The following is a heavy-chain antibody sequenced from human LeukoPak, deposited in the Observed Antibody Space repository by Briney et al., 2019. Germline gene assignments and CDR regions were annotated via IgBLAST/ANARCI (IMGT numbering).Heavy chain of an antibody. J-gene: IGHJ4*02. D-gene: IGHD3-10*01. CDR3: ASSNYYGSGSFPDY. Sequence: SVTVSCKASGGTFSSYAISWVRQAPGQGLEWMGGIIPIFGTANYAQKFQGRVTITADESTSTAYMELSSLRSEDTAVYYCASSNYYGSGSFPDYWGQGTLVTVSS. CDR1: GGTFSSYA. V-gene: IGHV1-69*13. CDR2: IIPIFGTA.